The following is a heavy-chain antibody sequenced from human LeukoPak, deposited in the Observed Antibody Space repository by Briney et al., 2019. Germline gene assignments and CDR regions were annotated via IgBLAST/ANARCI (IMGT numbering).Heavy chain of an antibody. CDR2: IKQDGSEK. D-gene: IGHD2-15*01. CDR3: AREKFYCSGGSCYLNWFDP. J-gene: IGHJ5*02. V-gene: IGHV3-7*03. Sequence: GGSLRLSCAASGFTFSSYWMSWVRQAPGKGLEWVANIKQDGSEKYYVDSVKGRFTISRDNAKNSLYLQMNSLRAEDTAVYYCAREKFYCSGGSCYLNWFDPWGQGTLVTASS. CDR1: GFTFSSYW.